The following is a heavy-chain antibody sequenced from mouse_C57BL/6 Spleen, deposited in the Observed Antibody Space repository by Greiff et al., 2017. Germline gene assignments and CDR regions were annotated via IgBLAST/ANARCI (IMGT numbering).Heavy chain of an antibody. CDR2: SRNKANDDTT. J-gene: IGHJ4*01. CDR1: GFTFSAFY. V-gene: IGHV7-1*01. CDR3: GRDAPEDYAMYY. Sequence: EVQGVESGGGLVQPGRSLRLSCETSGFTFSAFYMEWVRQAPGKGLEWIAASRNKANDDTTEYSAYVKGRFIVSRDTSPSILYLQVHALRAEDTAMFYCGRDAPEDYAMYYGGQGTTVSVSS.